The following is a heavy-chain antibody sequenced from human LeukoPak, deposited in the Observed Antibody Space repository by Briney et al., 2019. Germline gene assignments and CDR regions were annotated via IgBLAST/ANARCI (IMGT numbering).Heavy chain of an antibody. D-gene: IGHD2-15*01. J-gene: IGHJ4*02. V-gene: IGHV4-34*01. CDR3: AYCSGGSCYSEAKFDY. CDR1: GGSFSGYY. CDR2: INHSGST. Sequence: SETLSLTCAVYGGSFSGYYWSWIRQPPGKGLEWIGEINHSGSTNYNPSLKSRVTISVDTSKNQFSLKLSSVTAADTAVYYCAYCSGGSCYSEAKFDYWGQGTLVTVSS.